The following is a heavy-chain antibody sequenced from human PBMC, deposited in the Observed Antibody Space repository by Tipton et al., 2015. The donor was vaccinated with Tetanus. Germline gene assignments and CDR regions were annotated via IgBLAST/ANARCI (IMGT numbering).Heavy chain of an antibody. J-gene: IGHJ6*04. CDR3: AKEALGVLNL. CDR1: GFTLSRYT. Sequence: SLRLSCAASGFTLSRYTLNWVRQAPGKGLEWVAAISGSRLTPYYADSLKGRFTISRDNSKNTLSLQLNSLRADDTAIYYCAKEALGVLNLWGKGTTVIVSS. D-gene: IGHD1-14*01. CDR2: ISGSRLTP. V-gene: IGHV3-23*01.